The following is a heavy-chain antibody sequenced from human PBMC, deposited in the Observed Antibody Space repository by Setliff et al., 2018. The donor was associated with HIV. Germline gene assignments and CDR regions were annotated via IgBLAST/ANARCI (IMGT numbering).Heavy chain of an antibody. V-gene: IGHV1-3*01. J-gene: IGHJ4*01. CDR3: VRGALLAAFDFDH. Sequence: ASVKVSCKTSGYTFTTYSIHWVRQAPGQSLEWMGWINVGKGDTKYSQELQGRITITSDTSANTAYMELSSLSSDDTAVYFCVRGALLAAFDFDHWGHGTLVTVSS. D-gene: IGHD2-8*02. CDR1: GYTFTTYS. CDR2: INVGKGDT.